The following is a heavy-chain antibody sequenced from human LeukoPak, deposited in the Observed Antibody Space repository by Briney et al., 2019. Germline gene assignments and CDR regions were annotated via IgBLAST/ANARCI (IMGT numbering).Heavy chain of an antibody. V-gene: IGHV3-48*01. J-gene: IGHJ5*02. Sequence: GGSLRLSCTASKFTFSTYNLNWVRQAPGKGLEWISYISSGSNTIYYADSVKGRFTISRDNAKSSLYLQMNSLRAEDTAVYYCARAGLMVRGVYNWFDPWGQGTLVTVSS. CDR3: ARAGLMVRGVYNWFDP. D-gene: IGHD3-10*01. CDR1: KFTFSTYN. CDR2: ISSGSNTI.